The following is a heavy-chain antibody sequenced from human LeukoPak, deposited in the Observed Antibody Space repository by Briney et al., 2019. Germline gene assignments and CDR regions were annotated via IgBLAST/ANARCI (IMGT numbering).Heavy chain of an antibody. Sequence: TSETLSLTCTVSGGSISSGGYYWSWIRQPAGKGLEWIGRIYTSGSTNYNPSLKSRVTMSVDTSKNQFSLKLSSVTAADTAVYYCARGYQSGYDSNWFDPWGQGTLVTVSS. J-gene: IGHJ5*02. CDR3: ARGYQSGYDSNWFDP. CDR1: GGSISSGGYY. D-gene: IGHD5-12*01. V-gene: IGHV4-61*02. CDR2: IYTSGST.